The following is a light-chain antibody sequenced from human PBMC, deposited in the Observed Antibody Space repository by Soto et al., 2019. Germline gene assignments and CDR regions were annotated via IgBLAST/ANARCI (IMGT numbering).Light chain of an antibody. CDR2: GAS. V-gene: IGKV3-20*01. Sequence: EMVLTQSPGTLSLSPGERATLSCRASQSVSSNYLAWYQQKPGQAPRLLIYGASSRATGIPDRFSGSGSGTDFTLTISRLEPEDFAVYYCQQYDSSPVTFGQGTNVEIK. CDR3: QQYDSSPVT. J-gene: IGKJ1*01. CDR1: QSVSSNY.